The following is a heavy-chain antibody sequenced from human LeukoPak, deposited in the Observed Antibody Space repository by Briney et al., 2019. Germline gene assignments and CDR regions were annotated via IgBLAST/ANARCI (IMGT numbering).Heavy chain of an antibody. CDR1: GFTFSDYG. Sequence: GGSLRLSCAASGFTFSDYGMHWVRQAPGKGLEWVAVISYDGSTKYYADSVKGRFTISRDNSKNTLYLQMNSLRAEDTAVYYCARAIGYCSSTSCNDAFDIWGQGTMVTVSS. D-gene: IGHD2-2*01. CDR3: ARAIGYCSSTSCNDAFDI. J-gene: IGHJ3*02. CDR2: ISYDGSTK. V-gene: IGHV3-30*03.